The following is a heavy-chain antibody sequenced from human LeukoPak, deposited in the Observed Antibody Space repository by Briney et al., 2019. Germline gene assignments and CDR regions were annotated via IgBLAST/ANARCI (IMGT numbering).Heavy chain of an antibody. CDR2: ISGSGGST. J-gene: IGHJ4*02. CDR1: GFTFSSYA. V-gene: IGHV3-23*01. Sequence: AGGSLRLSCAASGFTFSSYAMGWVRQAPGKGLEWVSGISGSGGSTYYPDSVKGRFTISRDNSKNTLYLQMNSLRAEDTAVYYCAKWVSFDWFPIDYWGQGTLVSVSS. CDR3: AKWVSFDWFPIDY. D-gene: IGHD3-9*01.